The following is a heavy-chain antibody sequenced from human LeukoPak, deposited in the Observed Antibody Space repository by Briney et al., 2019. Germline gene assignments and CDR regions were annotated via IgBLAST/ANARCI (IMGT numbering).Heavy chain of an antibody. CDR1: GGSINSYY. V-gene: IGHV4-59*01. D-gene: IGHD6-6*01. CDR2: IYNSETV. Sequence: SETLSLTCTVSGGSINSYYWGWIRQPPGKGLEWIGYIYNSETVNYNPSLTSRVTISLDTSKNQVSLKLTSVTAADTAVYYCVRVGGASSILSAFDIWGQGTMVTVSS. J-gene: IGHJ3*02. CDR3: VRVGGASSILSAFDI.